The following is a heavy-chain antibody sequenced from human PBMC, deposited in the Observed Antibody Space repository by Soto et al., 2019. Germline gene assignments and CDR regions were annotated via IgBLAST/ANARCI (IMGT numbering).Heavy chain of an antibody. D-gene: IGHD3-22*01. V-gene: IGHV4-30-2*01. CDR1: GGSISSGGYS. CDR3: ARENYDSSGFTTFDY. J-gene: IGHJ4*02. Sequence: SETLSLTCAVSGGSISSGGYSWSWIRQPPGKGLEWIGYIYHSGSTYYNPSLKSRVTISVDRSKKQFSLKLSSVTAADTAVYYCARENYDSSGFTTFDYWGQGTLVTVSS. CDR2: IYHSGST.